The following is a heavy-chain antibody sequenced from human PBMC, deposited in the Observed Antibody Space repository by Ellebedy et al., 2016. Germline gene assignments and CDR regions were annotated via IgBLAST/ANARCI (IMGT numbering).Heavy chain of an antibody. J-gene: IGHJ4*02. Sequence: GESLKISXAASGFTFSSYGMHWVRQAPGKGLEWVAVIWYDGSNKYYADSVKGRFTISRDNSKNTLYLQMNSLRAEDTAVYYCASSPQYYDFWSGYYTEGMDYWGQGTLVTVSS. V-gene: IGHV3-33*01. CDR3: ASSPQYYDFWSGYYTEGMDY. D-gene: IGHD3-3*01. CDR1: GFTFSSYG. CDR2: IWYDGSNK.